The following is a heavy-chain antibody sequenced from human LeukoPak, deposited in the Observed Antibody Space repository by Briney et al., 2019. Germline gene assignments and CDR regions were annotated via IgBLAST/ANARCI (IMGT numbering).Heavy chain of an antibody. Sequence: SETLSLTCTVSGVSISSYYWSWIRQPPGKGLEWIGYIYYSGSTNYNPSLKSRVTISVDTSKNQFSLKLSSVTAADTAVYYCARDSYGHYYYYMDVWGKGTTVTVSS. CDR2: IYYSGST. J-gene: IGHJ6*03. CDR3: ARDSYGHYYYYMDV. CDR1: GVSISSYY. V-gene: IGHV4-59*01. D-gene: IGHD3-10*01.